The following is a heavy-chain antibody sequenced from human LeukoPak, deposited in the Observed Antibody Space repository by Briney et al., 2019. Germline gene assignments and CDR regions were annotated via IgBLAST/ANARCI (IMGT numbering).Heavy chain of an antibody. J-gene: IGHJ6*04. CDR3: AELGITMIGGV. D-gene: IGHD3-10*02. CDR2: IKQDGSEK. Sequence: GGSLRLSCAASGFSFSTYWMSWVRQAPGKGLEWVANIKQDGSEKYYVDSVKGRFTISRDNAKNSLYLQMNSLRAEDTAVYYCAELGITMIGGVWGKGTTVTISS. V-gene: IGHV3-7*01. CDR1: GFSFSTYW.